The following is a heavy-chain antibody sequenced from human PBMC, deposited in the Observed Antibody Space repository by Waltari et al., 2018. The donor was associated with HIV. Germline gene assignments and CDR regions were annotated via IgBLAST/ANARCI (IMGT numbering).Heavy chain of an antibody. J-gene: IGHJ4*02. V-gene: IGHV4-59*01. CDR2: IYYSGST. Sequence: QVQLQESGPGLVKPSETLSLSCTVSNASISSYYWSWIRQPPGKGLEWIGYIYYSGSTSYNPSLKSRVTISVDTSKNQFSLNLSSVTAADTAVYYCARTFRGKGFDYWGQGTLVSVSS. CDR3: ARTFRGKGFDY. D-gene: IGHD3-16*01. CDR1: NASISSYY.